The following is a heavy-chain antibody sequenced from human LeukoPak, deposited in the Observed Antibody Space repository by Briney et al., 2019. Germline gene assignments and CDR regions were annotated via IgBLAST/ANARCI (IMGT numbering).Heavy chain of an antibody. CDR2: ISCSSSTI. CDR3: ARGDYYYMDV. CDR1: GLTFSGYS. Sequence: GRSPRLSCAVSGLTFSGYSMNSVRQAPGKGLEWVSYISCSSSTIYYADSVKGRFTISRDNAKNSPYLQMNSLRDEGTAVYYCARGDYYYMDVWGKGTTVTVSS. D-gene: IGHD3-16*01. J-gene: IGHJ6*03. V-gene: IGHV3-48*02.